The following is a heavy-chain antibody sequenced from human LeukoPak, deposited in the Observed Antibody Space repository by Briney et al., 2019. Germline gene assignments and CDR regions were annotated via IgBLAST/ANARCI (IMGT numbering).Heavy chain of an antibody. J-gene: IGHJ6*02. D-gene: IGHD3-16*01. CDR1: GFTVSSNY. CDR3: AKDGASYYYYGMDV. CDR2: ISGSGGST. Sequence: GGSLRLSCAASGFTVSSNYMSWVRQAPGKRLEWVSAISGSGGSTYYADSVKGRFTISRDNSKNTLYLQMNSLRAEDTAVYYCAKDGASYYYYGMDVWGQGTTVTVSS. V-gene: IGHV3-23*01.